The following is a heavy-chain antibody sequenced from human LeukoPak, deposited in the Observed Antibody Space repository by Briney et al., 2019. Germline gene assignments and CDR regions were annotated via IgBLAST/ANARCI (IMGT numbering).Heavy chain of an antibody. Sequence: GGSLRLSCAASGFTVSSNYMSWVRQAPGKGLEWVSVIYTGGDTYYADSVRGRFTISRDNSKNTLYLQMDSLRAEDTAVYYCAEGSGSSCYSPCAYWGQGILVTVSS. V-gene: IGHV3-53*01. CDR1: GFTVSSNY. CDR2: IYTGGDT. D-gene: IGHD2-15*01. CDR3: AEGSGSSCYSPCAY. J-gene: IGHJ4*02.